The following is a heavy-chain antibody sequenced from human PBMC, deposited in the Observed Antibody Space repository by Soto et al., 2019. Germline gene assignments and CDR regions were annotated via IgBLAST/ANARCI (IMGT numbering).Heavy chain of an antibody. CDR3: ASGSGSYPKYNWFDP. CDR2: ISTSDGDT. J-gene: IGHJ5*02. D-gene: IGHD3-10*01. Sequence: QLLEAGGGSVQPGGSLGLSCAASGFAFSNYAMTWVRQAPGKGLEWVSTISTSDGDTYYADSVKGRFTISRDNSRNTLYLQMNSLRAEDTAVYYCASGSGSYPKYNWFDPWGQRTLVTVSS. V-gene: IGHV3-23*01. CDR1: GFAFSNYA.